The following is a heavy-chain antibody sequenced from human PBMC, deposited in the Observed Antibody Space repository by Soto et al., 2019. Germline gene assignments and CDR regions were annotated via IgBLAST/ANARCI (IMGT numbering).Heavy chain of an antibody. V-gene: IGHV1-18*04. Sequence: ASVKVSCKASGYKFTSYGISWGRHAPGQGLEWMGWISAYNGNTNYAQKLQGRVTMNTDTSTSTAYMELRSLRSDDTAVYFCARAPMYSASFLPIEFDSWGPGTLVTVSS. D-gene: IGHD1-26*01. J-gene: IGHJ4*02. CDR3: ARAPMYSASFLPIEFDS. CDR1: GYKFTSYG. CDR2: ISAYNGNT.